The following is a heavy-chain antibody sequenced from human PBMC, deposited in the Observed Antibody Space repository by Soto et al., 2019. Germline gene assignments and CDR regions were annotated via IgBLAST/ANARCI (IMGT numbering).Heavy chain of an antibody. Sequence: QLQLQESGPGLVKPSETLSLTCTVSGGSISSSSYYWGWIRQPPGKGLEWIGSIYYSGSTYYNPSLKSRVTISVDTPKNQFSRKLGSVPAAATAVYYCASSGGWYFDYGARGTLVPVSS. CDR1: GGSISSSSYY. CDR3: ASSGGWYFDY. V-gene: IGHV4-39*01. D-gene: IGHD6-19*01. J-gene: IGHJ4*02. CDR2: IYYSGST.